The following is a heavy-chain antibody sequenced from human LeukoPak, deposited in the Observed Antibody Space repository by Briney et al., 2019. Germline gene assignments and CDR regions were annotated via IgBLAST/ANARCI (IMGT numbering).Heavy chain of an antibody. D-gene: IGHD2-2*01. CDR3: ARSVVVVPAAGPPTGY. Sequence: WASVTVSSTASGYTFTAYYMHWVRQAPGQGLEWMGWINPNSGGTNYAQKFQGRVTMTRDTSISTAYMELSRLRSDDTAVYYCARSVVVVPAAGPPTGYWGQGTLVTASS. J-gene: IGHJ4*02. CDR2: INPNSGGT. CDR1: GYTFTAYY. V-gene: IGHV1-2*02.